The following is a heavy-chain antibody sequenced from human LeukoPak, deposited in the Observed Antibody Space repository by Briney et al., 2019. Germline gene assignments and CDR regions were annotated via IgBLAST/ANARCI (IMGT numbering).Heavy chain of an antibody. CDR2: IDYSGGET. Sequence: GGSLRLSCTASGFTLSSYEMSWIRQAPGKGLEWVSSIDYSGGETHYADSVKGRFTISRDNSKNTLYLQLSSLRAEDTAVYYCARAMVNQYYFDYWGQGTLVTVSS. V-gene: IGHV3-23*01. D-gene: IGHD5-18*01. CDR3: ARAMVNQYYFDY. J-gene: IGHJ4*02. CDR1: GFTLSSYE.